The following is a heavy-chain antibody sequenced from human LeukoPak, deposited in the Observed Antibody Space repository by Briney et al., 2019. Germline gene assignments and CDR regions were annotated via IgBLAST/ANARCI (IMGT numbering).Heavy chain of an antibody. CDR2: IIPIFGTA. D-gene: IGHD6-13*01. J-gene: IGHJ4*02. Sequence: GASVKVYCKASGGTFSSCAISWVRQAPGQGLEWMGGIIPIFGTANYAQKFQGRVTITADESTSTAYMELSSLRSEDTAVYYCARGPITYSSSWYFDYWGQGTLVTVSS. CDR3: ARGPITYSSSWYFDY. CDR1: GGTFSSCA. V-gene: IGHV1-69*13.